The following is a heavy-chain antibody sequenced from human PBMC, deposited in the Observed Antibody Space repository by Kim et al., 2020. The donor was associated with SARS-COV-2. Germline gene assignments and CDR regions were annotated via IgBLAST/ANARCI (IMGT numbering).Heavy chain of an antibody. CDR3: TRGNSSGWSS. J-gene: IGHJ5*02. V-gene: IGHV3-49*02. D-gene: IGHD6-19*01. Sequence: GTTEYAASVKGRFTISRDNSKSIAYLQMNSLKTEDTAVYFCTRGNSSGWSSWGQGTLVTVSS. CDR2: GTT.